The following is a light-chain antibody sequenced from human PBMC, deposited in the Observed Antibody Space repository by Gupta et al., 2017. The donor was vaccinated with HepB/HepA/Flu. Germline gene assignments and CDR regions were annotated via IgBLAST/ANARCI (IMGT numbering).Light chain of an antibody. CDR2: GAS. CDR3: QQENNGHPSFT. V-gene: IGKV3-15*01. Sequence: EIVMTQSPATLSVSPGERATLSCRASQSVSSNLAWYQQKPGQAPRLLIYGASTRAKGIPARFSGSGDGTEFNLTISSSQSEDFEVYYCQQENNGHPSFTFGHGTKVDIK. CDR1: QSVSSN. J-gene: IGKJ3*01.